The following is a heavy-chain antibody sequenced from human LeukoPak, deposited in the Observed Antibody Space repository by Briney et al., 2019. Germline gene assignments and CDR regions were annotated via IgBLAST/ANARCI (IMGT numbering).Heavy chain of an antibody. J-gene: IGHJ3*02. V-gene: IGHV3-9*01. CDR1: GFTFDDYA. CDR2: ISWNSGSI. CDR3: AKGFTSSTRGDAFDI. Sequence: PGRSLRLSCAASGFTFDDYAMHWVRQAPGKGLEWVSGISWNSGSIGYADSVKGRFTISRDNAKNSQYLQMNSLRAEDTALYYCAKGFTSSTRGDAFDIWGQGTMVTVSS. D-gene: IGHD3-10*01.